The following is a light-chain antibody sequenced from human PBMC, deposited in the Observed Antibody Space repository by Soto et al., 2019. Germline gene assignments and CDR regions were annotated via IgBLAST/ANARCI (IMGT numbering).Light chain of an antibody. Sequence: EIVMTQSPATLSVSPGERATLSCRASQSVSSNLAWYQQKPGQAPRLLIYGASPRATGIPARCSGSGSGTQFTITIISLPSEHFAIYFCQQYNNWPPARTFGQGTKVEIK. V-gene: IGKV3-15*01. CDR2: GAS. J-gene: IGKJ1*01. CDR3: QQYNNWPPART. CDR1: QSVSSN.